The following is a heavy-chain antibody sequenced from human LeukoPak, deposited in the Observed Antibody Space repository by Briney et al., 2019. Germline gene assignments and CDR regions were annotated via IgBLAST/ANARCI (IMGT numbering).Heavy chain of an antibody. J-gene: IGHJ3*02. D-gene: IGHD5-24*01. CDR3: ARGVVEMATIPDAFDI. Sequence: GGSLRLSCAASGFTFSSYAMNWVRQAPGKGLEWVSSISSSSDNIYYADSVKGRFAVSRDNAKNSLYLQMNSLRAEDTAVYYCARGVVEMATIPDAFDIWGQGTMVTVSS. V-gene: IGHV3-21*01. CDR2: ISSSSDNI. CDR1: GFTFSSYA.